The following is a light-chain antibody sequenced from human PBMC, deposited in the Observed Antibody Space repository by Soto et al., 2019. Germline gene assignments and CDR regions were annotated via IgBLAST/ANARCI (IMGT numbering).Light chain of an antibody. CDR1: QSIGTY. Sequence: DIQMTQSPSSLSASVGDRVTISCRASQSIGTYLHWYQQKPGRAPKLQIYAASNLQSGVPSRFSGSGSGTDFTLTIRSLQPEDFATYFCQQSYSSPWTFGQGTKVEIK. V-gene: IGKV1-39*01. CDR2: AAS. CDR3: QQSYSSPWT. J-gene: IGKJ1*01.